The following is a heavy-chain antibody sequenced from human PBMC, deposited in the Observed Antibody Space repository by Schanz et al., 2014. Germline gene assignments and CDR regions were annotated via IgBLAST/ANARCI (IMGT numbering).Heavy chain of an antibody. CDR2: ISTFRNEDT. Sequence: QVQLVQSGPEVKEPGASVKVSCEASRYTFNTYGINWVRQAPGQGPEFMGWISTFRNEDTNSAQRFQGRLTMTTDTSTSTAYMELRSLRSDDTAVYYCARGGYSSGWYDRDIAHFDYWGQGTLVTVSS. CDR1: RYTFNTYG. J-gene: IGHJ4*02. V-gene: IGHV1-18*01. D-gene: IGHD6-19*01. CDR3: ARGGYSSGWYDRDIAHFDY.